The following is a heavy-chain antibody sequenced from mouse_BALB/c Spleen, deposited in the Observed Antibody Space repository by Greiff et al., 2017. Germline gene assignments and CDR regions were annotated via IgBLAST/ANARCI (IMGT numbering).Heavy chain of an antibody. CDR1: GFTFSSYA. Sequence: EVNVVESGGGLVKPGGSLKLSCAASGFTFSSYAMSWVRQTPEKRLEWVASISSGGSTYYPDSVKGRFTISRDNARNILYLQMSSLRSEDTAMYYCARDYGSSYYWGQGTTLTVSS. V-gene: IGHV5-6-5*01. CDR3: ARDYGSSYY. D-gene: IGHD1-1*01. CDR2: ISSGGST. J-gene: IGHJ2*01.